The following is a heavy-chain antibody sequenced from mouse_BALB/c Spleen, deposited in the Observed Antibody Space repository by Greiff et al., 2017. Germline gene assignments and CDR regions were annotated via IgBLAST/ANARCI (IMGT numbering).Heavy chain of an antibody. CDR3: ARDGYSWFAY. Sequence: DVMLVESGGGLVKPGGSLKLSCAASGFAFSSYDMSWVRQTPEKRLEWVAYISSGGGSTYYPDTVKGRFTISRDNAKNTLYLQMSSLKSEDTAMYYCARDGYSWFAYWGQGTLVTVSA. D-gene: IGHD2-3*01. CDR1: GFAFSSYD. V-gene: IGHV5-12-1*01. J-gene: IGHJ3*01. CDR2: ISSGGGST.